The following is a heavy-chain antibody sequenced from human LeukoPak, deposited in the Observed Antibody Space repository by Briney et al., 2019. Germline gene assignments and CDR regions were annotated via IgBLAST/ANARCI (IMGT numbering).Heavy chain of an antibody. CDR1: GGSISGYF. V-gene: IGHV4-4*07. D-gene: IGHD3-16*01. CDR3: AGGTVSFYY. Sequence: PSGTLSLTCSVSGGSISGYFWSWIRQPAGKGLEWIGHIYCSGSTNYSPSLKSGVTMSPDTSENQSSLKLSTVTAAETAAVYYAGGTVSFYYWGQGVLVTV. CDR2: IYCSGST. J-gene: IGHJ4*02.